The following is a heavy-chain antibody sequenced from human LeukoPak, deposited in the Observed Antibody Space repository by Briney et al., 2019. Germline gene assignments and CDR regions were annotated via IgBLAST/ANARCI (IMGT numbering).Heavy chain of an antibody. Sequence: PSETLSLTCTVSGCSISSYYWSWIRQPPGKGLEWIGYIYNNGSTDYNPSLKSRVTISIDTSKNQFSLKLNSVTAADTAVYYCARSDRVESWGYYFDYWGQGTLVTVSS. CDR1: GCSISSYY. D-gene: IGHD3-16*01. CDR2: IYNNGST. V-gene: IGHV4-59*08. J-gene: IGHJ4*02. CDR3: ARSDRVESWGYYFDY.